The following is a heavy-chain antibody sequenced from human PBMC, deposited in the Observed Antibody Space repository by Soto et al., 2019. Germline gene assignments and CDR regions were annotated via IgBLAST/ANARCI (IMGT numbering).Heavy chain of an antibody. J-gene: IGHJ4*02. Sequence: ASVKVSCKASGGTFSSYAISWVRQAPGQGLEWMGGIIPIFGTANYAQKFQGRVTITADESTSTAYMELSSLRSEDTAVYYCARSLKTYYYDSSGYYLRYWGQGTLVTVSS. D-gene: IGHD3-22*01. V-gene: IGHV1-69*13. CDR1: GGTFSSYA. CDR3: ARSLKTYYYDSSGYYLRY. CDR2: IIPIFGTA.